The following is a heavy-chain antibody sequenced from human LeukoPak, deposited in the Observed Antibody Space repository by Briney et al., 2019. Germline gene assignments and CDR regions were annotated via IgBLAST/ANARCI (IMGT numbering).Heavy chain of an antibody. V-gene: IGHV3-23*01. D-gene: IGHD2-15*01. CDR1: GFTFSIYV. J-gene: IGHJ4*02. CDR2: LNEDGGYT. Sequence: GGSLRLSCAASGFTFSIYVMSWVRQAPGKGLAWVSGLNEDGGYTYYADSVKGRFTISRDNSENTLYLQMSSLRTEETAIYYCVRDFSCSGGSCPLFDSWGQGTLVSVSS. CDR3: VRDFSCSGGSCPLFDS.